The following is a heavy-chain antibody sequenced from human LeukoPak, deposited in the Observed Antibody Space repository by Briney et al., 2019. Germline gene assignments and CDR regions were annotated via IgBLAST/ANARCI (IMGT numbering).Heavy chain of an antibody. V-gene: IGHV5-51*01. CDR3: TRLGIATAGTSDYFDY. CDR1: GYSFTSYW. J-gene: IGHJ4*01. D-gene: IGHD6-13*01. Sequence: GESLNISCEGSGYSFTSYWSVWVRQMPGKGLEWMGIIYPGDSDTRYSPSFQGQVTISADKSITTAYLQWSSLKAADSAMYYCTRLGIATAGTSDYFDYWGQEPWSPSPQ. CDR2: IYPGDSDT.